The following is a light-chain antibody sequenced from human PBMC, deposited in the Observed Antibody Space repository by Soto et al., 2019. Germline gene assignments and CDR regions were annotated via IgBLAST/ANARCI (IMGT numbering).Light chain of an antibody. V-gene: IGKV1-5*01. J-gene: IGKJ1*01. Sequence: DIQMTQSPSSVSASVGDRVTITCRASQSISSWLAWYQQKPGKAPKLLIYDASSLESGVPSRFSGSGSGTEFTLTISSRQAADFATYYCQQFNSYSWTFGQGTKVDI. CDR3: QQFNSYSWT. CDR2: DAS. CDR1: QSISSW.